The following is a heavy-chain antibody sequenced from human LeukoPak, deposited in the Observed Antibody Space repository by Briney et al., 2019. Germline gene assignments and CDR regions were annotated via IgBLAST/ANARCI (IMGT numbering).Heavy chain of an antibody. Sequence: PGGSLRLSCAASGFTFSSYGMHWVRQAPGKGLEWVAVISYDGSNKYYADTVKGRFTISRDNSKNTLHLQMNSLRAEDTAVYYCAKDGVNYYGSGKRNQYYYYYGMDVWGQGTTVTVSS. CDR2: ISYDGSNK. CDR3: AKDGVNYYGSGKRNQYYYYYGMDV. D-gene: IGHD3-10*01. CDR1: GFTFSSYG. J-gene: IGHJ6*02. V-gene: IGHV3-30*18.